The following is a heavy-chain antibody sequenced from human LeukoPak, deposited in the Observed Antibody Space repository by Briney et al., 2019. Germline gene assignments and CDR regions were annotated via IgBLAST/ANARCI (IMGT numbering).Heavy chain of an antibody. Sequence: GGSLRLSCTASGFTFSTYEMNWVRQAPGKGLEWISYISSSGSSIFYPDSLQGRFTVSRDNAQNSVYLQMNRLRAEDTAVYYWAREGGFGYHDAFDTWGHGTTVTVFS. V-gene: IGHV3-48*03. D-gene: IGHD3-16*02. CDR2: ISSSGSSI. CDR1: GFTFSTYE. CDR3: AREGGFGYHDAFDT. J-gene: IGHJ3*02.